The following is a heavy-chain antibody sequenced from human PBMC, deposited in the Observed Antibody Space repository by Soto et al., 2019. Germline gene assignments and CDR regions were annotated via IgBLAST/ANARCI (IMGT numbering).Heavy chain of an antibody. CDR3: AAWRSSHWFDY. J-gene: IGHJ4*02. V-gene: IGHV5-51*01. D-gene: IGHD6-13*01. Sequence: PGESLKISCKGSGYSFSTYSIGWARQTPGKGLEWMGNIHSGDSNARYSPSFQGQVTISVDKSISAAYLQWTSLKASDTAVYYCAAWRSSHWFDYWGQGTLVTVSS. CDR2: IHSGDSNA. CDR1: GYSFSTYS.